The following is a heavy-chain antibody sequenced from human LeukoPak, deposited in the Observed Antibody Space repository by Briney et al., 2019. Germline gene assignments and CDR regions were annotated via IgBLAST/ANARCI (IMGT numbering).Heavy chain of an antibody. D-gene: IGHD5-12*01. CDR1: GFTFDDYA. Sequence: GRSLRFSCAASGFTFDDYAMHWVRQAPGKGLEWVSSISTMSNYIFYGDSVKGRFTISRDNAKNSVYLQMNSLRPEDTAVYYCSRDRLGGLDLWGQGTLDTVSS. CDR2: ISTMSNYI. V-gene: IGHV3-21*01. CDR3: SRDRLGGLDL. J-gene: IGHJ5*02.